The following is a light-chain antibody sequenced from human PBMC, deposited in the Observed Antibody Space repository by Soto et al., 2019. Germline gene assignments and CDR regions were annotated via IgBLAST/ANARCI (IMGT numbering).Light chain of an antibody. CDR3: QQSHSNYPKE. Sequence: IQTTLSQTSLSASVGEKVPITCRPSHSISSYVNWYQEKPGTAPKQLILSESSLQSGVPSWYSGSGSGSDFILTISSLQPEDFATYQYQQSHSNYPKEFGQGTRLEIK. CDR2: SES. CDR1: HSISSY. V-gene: IGKV1-39*01. J-gene: IGKJ5*01.